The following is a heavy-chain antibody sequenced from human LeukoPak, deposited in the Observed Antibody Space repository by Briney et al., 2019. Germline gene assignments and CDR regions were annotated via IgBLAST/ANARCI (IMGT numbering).Heavy chain of an antibody. CDR3: VKGVGATSWFDY. D-gene: IGHD1-26*01. J-gene: IGHJ4*02. CDR2: ISGDGGST. CDR1: GFTFDDYA. V-gene: IGHV3-43*02. Sequence: TEGSLRLSCAASGFTFDDYAMHWVRQAPGKGLEWVSLISGDGGSTYYADSVKGRFTISRDNNKNCLYLQMNSLTTEDTALYYCVKGVGATSWFDYWGQGTLASVPS.